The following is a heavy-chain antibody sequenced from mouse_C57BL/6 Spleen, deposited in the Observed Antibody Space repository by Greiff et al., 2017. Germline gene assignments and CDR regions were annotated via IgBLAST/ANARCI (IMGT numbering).Heavy chain of an antibody. CDR2: ISSGSSTI. Sequence: DVMLVESGGGLVKPGGSLKLSCAASGFTFSDYGMHWVRQAPEKGLEWVAYISSGSSTIYYADTVKGRFTISRDNAKNTLFLQMTSLRSEDTAMYYCARPSYYYGSSGNYFDYWGQGTTLTVSS. J-gene: IGHJ2*01. V-gene: IGHV5-17*01. CDR1: GFTFSDYG. CDR3: ARPSYYYGSSGNYFDY. D-gene: IGHD1-1*01.